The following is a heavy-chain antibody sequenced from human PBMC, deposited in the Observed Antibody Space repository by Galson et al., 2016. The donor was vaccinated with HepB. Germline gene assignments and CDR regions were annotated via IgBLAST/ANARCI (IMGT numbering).Heavy chain of an antibody. CDR2: ISYDGRNK. V-gene: IGHV3-30*09. J-gene: IGHJ6*03. Sequence: SLRLSCAASGFTFSSYDMHWVRQAPGKGLEWVAVISYDGRNKFHADSVKGRFAISRDDSKNTLYLQMNSLRPEDTAVYYCARGRGRGYVAAYHYMDDWGKGTAVTVSS. D-gene: IGHD6-25*01. CDR1: GFTFSSYD. CDR3: ARGRGRGYVAAYHYMDD.